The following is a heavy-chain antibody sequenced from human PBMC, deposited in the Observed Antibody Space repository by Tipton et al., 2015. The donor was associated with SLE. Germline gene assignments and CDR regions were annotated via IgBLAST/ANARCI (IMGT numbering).Heavy chain of an antibody. Sequence: QLVQSGAEVKKPGSSVKVSCKASGGTFSSYVITWVRQAPGQGLEWMGWMNPNSGNTGYAQKFQGRVTMTRNTSINTAYMELSSLRSEDTAVYYCAAWTVTTYYGMDVWGQGTTVTVSS. V-gene: IGHV1-8*02. CDR3: AAWTVTTYYGMDV. J-gene: IGHJ6*02. CDR1: GGTFSSYV. D-gene: IGHD4-17*01. CDR2: MNPNSGNT.